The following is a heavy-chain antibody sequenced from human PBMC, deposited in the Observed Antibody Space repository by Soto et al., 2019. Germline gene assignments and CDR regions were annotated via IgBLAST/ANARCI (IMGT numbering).Heavy chain of an antibody. D-gene: IGHD6-13*01. CDR1: GFTFSSYS. V-gene: IGHV3-21*01. CDR3: ARDPGAAASYYYGMDV. CDR2: ISSSSSYI. J-gene: IGHJ6*02. Sequence: PGGSLRLSCAASGFTFSSYSMNWVRQAPGKGLEWVSSISSSSSYIYYADSVKGRFTISRDNAKNSLYLQMNSLRAEDTAVYYCARDPGAAASYYYGMDVWGQGTTVTVS.